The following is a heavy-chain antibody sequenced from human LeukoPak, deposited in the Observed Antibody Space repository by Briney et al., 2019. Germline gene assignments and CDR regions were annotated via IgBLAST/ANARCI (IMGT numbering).Heavy chain of an antibody. J-gene: IGHJ4*02. D-gene: IGHD2-15*01. CDR2: ISYHGSNK. V-gene: IGHV3-30*18. CDR3: AKDHIVVVVAATPDY. CDR1: GFTFSSYG. Sequence: GGSLRLSCAASGFTFSSYGMHWVRQAPGKGLEWVAVISYHGSNKYYADSVKGRFTISRDNSKNTLYLQMNSLRAEDTAVYYCAKDHIVVVVAATPDYWGQGTLVTVSS.